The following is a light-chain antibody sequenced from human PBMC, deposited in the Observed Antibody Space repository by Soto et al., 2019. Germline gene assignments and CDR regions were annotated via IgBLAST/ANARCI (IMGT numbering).Light chain of an antibody. J-gene: IGLJ2*01. CDR3: SSYRRSSTLVV. CDR2: DVS. CDR1: SSDAGGYNY. Sequence: QSALTQPTSVSGSPGESITISCTGISSDAGGYNYVSWHQQRPGKAPELMIYDVSNRPSGVSDRFSGSKSGNTASLTISGLQAEDEADYYCSSYRRSSTLVVFGGGTKLTVL. V-gene: IGLV2-14*03.